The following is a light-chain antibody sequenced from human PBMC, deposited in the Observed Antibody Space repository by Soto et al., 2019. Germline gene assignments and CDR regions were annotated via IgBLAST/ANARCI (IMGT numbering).Light chain of an antibody. CDR1: QGISTY. CDR2: AAS. V-gene: IGKV1-39*01. J-gene: IGKJ2*01. Sequence: DIQMTQSPSSLSASVGDRVTITCRASQGISTYLIWYQQRQGKAPKLLIYAASNLVSGVPSRFSGSGSGTGFTLTISSLQPEDFATYYCQQSYRTPYTFGQGTKLETK. CDR3: QQSYRTPYT.